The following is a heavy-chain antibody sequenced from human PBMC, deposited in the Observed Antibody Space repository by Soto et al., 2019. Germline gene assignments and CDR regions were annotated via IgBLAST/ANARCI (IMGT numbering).Heavy chain of an antibody. V-gene: IGHV1-69*13. CDR1: GGTFSSYA. D-gene: IGHD2-21*02. CDR2: IIPIFGTA. CDR3: ARDPGFCGGDCYFDY. Sequence: GASVKVSCKASGGTFSSYAISWVRQAPRQGLEWMGGIIPIFGTANYAQKFQGRVTITADESTSTAYMELSSLRSEDTAVYYCARDPGFCGGDCYFDYWGQGTLVTVSS. J-gene: IGHJ4*02.